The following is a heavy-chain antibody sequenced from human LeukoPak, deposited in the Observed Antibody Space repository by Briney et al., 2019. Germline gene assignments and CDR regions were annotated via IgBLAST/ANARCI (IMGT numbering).Heavy chain of an antibody. J-gene: IGHJ2*01. Sequence: ASVKVSCKASGYTFTSYGISWVRQAPGQGLEWMGWMNPNSGNTGYAQKFQGRVTMTRNTSISTAYMELNSLRSEDTAVYYCTRRESQGSSTNWYFDLWGRGTLVTVSS. V-gene: IGHV1-8*02. CDR2: MNPNSGNT. CDR3: TRRESQGSSTNWYFDL. CDR1: GYTFTSYG. D-gene: IGHD6-6*01.